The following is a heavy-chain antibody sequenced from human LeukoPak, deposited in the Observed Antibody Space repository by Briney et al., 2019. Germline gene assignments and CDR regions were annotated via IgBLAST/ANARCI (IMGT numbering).Heavy chain of an antibody. D-gene: IGHD5-18*01. V-gene: IGHV5-51*01. CDR2: IYPGDSDT. Sequence: GGSLKISWKGSGYHFSTYWIGWVRQMPGKGLEWMGIIYPGDSDTRYSPSFQGQVTISADKSISTAYLQWSSLKASDTAIYYCARRSKGYSYGYDFDYWGQGTLDTVSS. J-gene: IGHJ4*02. CDR1: GYHFSTYW. CDR3: ARRSKGYSYGYDFDY.